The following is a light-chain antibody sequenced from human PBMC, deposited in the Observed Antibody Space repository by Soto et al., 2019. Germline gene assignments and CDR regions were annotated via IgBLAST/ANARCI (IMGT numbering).Light chain of an antibody. CDR2: GVT. V-gene: IGLV2-14*01. J-gene: IGLJ1*01. Sequence: SVLTQPASVSGSPGQSVAISCTGSSSDIGIYKYVSWYQQHPGKVPKLIIYGVTNRPSGVSNRFSGSKSGNTASLTISGLQAEDEADYYCSSYTTSSTRVFGPGTKVTAL. CDR1: SSDIGIYKY. CDR3: SSYTTSSTRV.